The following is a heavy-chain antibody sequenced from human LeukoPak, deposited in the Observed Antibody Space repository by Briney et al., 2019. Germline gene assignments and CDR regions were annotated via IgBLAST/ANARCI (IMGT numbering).Heavy chain of an antibody. J-gene: IGHJ4*02. Sequence: PSETLSLTCAVSGYSISSGYYWGWIRQPPGKGLEWIGSIYHSGSTYYNPSLKSRVTISVDTSKNQFSLKLSSVTAADTAVYYCARDHYCSSTSCYYYFDYWGQGTLVTVSS. CDR2: IYHSGST. V-gene: IGHV4-38-2*02. D-gene: IGHD2-2*01. CDR1: GYSISSGYY. CDR3: ARDHYCSSTSCYYYFDY.